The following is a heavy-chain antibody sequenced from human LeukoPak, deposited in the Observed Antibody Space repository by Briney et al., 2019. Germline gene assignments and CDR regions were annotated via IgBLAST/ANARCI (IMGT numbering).Heavy chain of an antibody. CDR1: GFTFSSYS. Sequence: PGGSLRLSCAASGFTFSSYSMNWVRQAPGKGLEWVSSISSSSSYIYYADSVKGRFTISRDNAKNSLYLQMNSLRAEDTAVYYCARFVGLMAAAGTDGMDVWGQGTTVTVSS. V-gene: IGHV3-21*01. CDR2: ISSSSSYI. J-gene: IGHJ6*02. CDR3: ARFVGLMAAAGTDGMDV. D-gene: IGHD6-13*01.